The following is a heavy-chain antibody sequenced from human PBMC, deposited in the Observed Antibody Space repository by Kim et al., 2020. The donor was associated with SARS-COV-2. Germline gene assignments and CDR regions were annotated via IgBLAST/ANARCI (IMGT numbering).Heavy chain of an antibody. CDR2: IIPIFGTA. Sequence: SVKVSCKASGGTFSSYAISWVRQAPGQGLEWMGGIIPIFGTANYAQKFQGRVTITADESTSTAYMELSSLRSEDTAVYYCASRSPARLGNTVYYYYYGMDVWGQGTTVTVSS. D-gene: IGHD6-6*01. V-gene: IGHV1-69*13. CDR3: ASRSPARLGNTVYYYYYGMDV. CDR1: GGTFSSYA. J-gene: IGHJ6*02.